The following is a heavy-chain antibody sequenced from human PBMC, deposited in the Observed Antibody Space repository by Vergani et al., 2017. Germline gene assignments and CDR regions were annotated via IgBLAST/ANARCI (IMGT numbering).Heavy chain of an antibody. CDR2: ISSSGSTI. Sequence: QVQLVESGGGLVKPGGSLRLSCAASGFTFSDYYMSWIRQAPGKGLEWVSYISSSGSTIYYADSVKGRFTISRDNAKNSLYLQMNSLRAEDTAVYYCARTPRYEVRGRWLQFGYFDYWGQGTLVTVSS. J-gene: IGHJ4*02. D-gene: IGHD5-24*01. V-gene: IGHV3-11*01. CDR3: ARTPRYEVRGRWLQFGYFDY. CDR1: GFTFSDYY.